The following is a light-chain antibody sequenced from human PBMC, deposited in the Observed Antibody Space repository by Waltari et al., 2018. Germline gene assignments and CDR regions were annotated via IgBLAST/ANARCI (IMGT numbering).Light chain of an antibody. J-gene: IGLJ3*02. CDR2: SDD. Sequence: SVLTQPPSASATPGQGVTISCYVGSSSIGSHFVSGYQQFPETAPRLLIYSDDQRPSGVPDRFSGSKSGTSASLAISGLRSGDEADYYCSAWDDSLSGPVFGGGTKLTVL. V-gene: IGLV1-47*02. CDR3: SAWDDSLSGPV. CDR1: SSSIGSHF.